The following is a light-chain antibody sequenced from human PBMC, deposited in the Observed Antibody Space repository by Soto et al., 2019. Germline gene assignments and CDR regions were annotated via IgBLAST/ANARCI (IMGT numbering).Light chain of an antibody. CDR2: EAS. J-gene: IGKJ1*01. CDR1: QSIGNW. V-gene: IGKV1-5*03. Sequence: IRMTQSPSTQSASVGDRVTITCRASQSIGNWLAWYQQKPGRAPQFLMYEASSLERGVLSRFSGSGSGTEFTLTISGLQPDDFATYYCQQYKNSPWTFGQGTKVEIK. CDR3: QQYKNSPWT.